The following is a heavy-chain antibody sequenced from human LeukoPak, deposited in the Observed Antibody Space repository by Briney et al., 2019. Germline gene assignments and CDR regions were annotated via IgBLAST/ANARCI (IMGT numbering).Heavy chain of an antibody. V-gene: IGHV3-33*06. Sequence: GRSLRLSCAASGFTFSSYGMHWVRQAPGKGLEWVAVIWYDGSNKYYADSVKGRFTISRDNSKNTLYLQMNSLRAEDTAVYYCAKALTTVTLYYFDYWGQGTLVTVSS. D-gene: IGHD4-17*01. CDR1: GFTFSSYG. CDR2: IWYDGSNK. CDR3: AKALTTVTLYYFDY. J-gene: IGHJ4*02.